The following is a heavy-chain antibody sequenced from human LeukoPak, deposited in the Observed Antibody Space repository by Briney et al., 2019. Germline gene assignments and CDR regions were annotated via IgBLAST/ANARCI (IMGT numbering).Heavy chain of an antibody. Sequence: PGGSLRLSCGASGLTFSSDWMSWVRQTPGKGLERVANKKQDGGEKYSVDSVKVRFTISRDNGKTSLHLQMNSLRAEDTAVYYCARDVNYYGSGANCFDPWGQGTLVSVSS. V-gene: IGHV3-7*01. CDR1: GLTFSSDW. CDR2: KKQDGGEK. D-gene: IGHD3-10*01. J-gene: IGHJ5*02. CDR3: ARDVNYYGSGANCFDP.